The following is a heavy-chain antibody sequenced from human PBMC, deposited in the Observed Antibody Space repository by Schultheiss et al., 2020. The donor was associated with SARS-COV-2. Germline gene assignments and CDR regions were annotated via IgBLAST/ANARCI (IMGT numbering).Heavy chain of an antibody. CDR1: GFSLSNARMG. CDR3: ARRQPVVAVAGTFRYFQH. CDR2: IFSNDEK. D-gene: IGHD6-19*01. Sequence: SGPTLVKPTETLTLTCTVSGFSLSNARMGVSWIRQPPGKALEWLAHIFSNDEKSYSTSLKSRLTISKDTSKSQVVLTMTNMDPVDTATYYCARRQPVVAVAGTFRYFQHWGQGTLVTVSS. V-gene: IGHV2-26*01. J-gene: IGHJ1*01.